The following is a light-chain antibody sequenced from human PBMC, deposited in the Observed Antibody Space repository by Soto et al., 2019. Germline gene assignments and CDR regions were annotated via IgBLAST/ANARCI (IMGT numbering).Light chain of an antibody. V-gene: IGLV3-25*03. Sequence: SYELTQPPSVSVSPGQTASIPCSGEGLSKQYVYWYQQEPGEAPILVIYKDTARPSGIPERFSVSSSETTVTLTISGVLAEDEADFSCQSAADSSSPHVLFGGGTKLTVL. CDR2: KDT. CDR1: GLSKQY. J-gene: IGLJ2*01. CDR3: QSAADSSSPHVL.